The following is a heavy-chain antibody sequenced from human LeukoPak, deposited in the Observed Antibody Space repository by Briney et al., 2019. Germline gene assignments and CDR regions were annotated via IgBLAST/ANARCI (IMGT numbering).Heavy chain of an antibody. CDR1: GFTFSSYG. CDR2: ISYDGDNK. Sequence: GGSLRLSCVVSGFTFSSYGMHWVRQAPGKGLEWVAFISYDGDNKYYADSVKGRFTISRDNSKNTLYLQMNSLRAEDTAVYYCARAGDRYNWNEPYYFDYWGQGTLVTVSS. D-gene: IGHD1-1*01. CDR3: ARAGDRYNWNEPYYFDY. V-gene: IGHV3-30*03. J-gene: IGHJ4*02.